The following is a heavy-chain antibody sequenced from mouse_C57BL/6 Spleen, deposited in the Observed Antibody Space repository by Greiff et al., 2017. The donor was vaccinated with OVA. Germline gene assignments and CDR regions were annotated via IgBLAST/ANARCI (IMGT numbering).Heavy chain of an antibody. Sequence: EVKLVESGGGLVKPGGSLKLSCAASGFTFSSYAMSWVRQTPEKRLEWVATISDGGSYTYYSDNVKGLFTISRDNAKNNRYLPMSHLKSEDTAMDYCAREDSKGFADWGQGPLVTVSA. D-gene: IGHD2-5*01. CDR3: AREDSKGFAD. J-gene: IGHJ3*01. CDR2: ISDGGSYT. CDR1: GFTFSSYA. V-gene: IGHV5-4*01.